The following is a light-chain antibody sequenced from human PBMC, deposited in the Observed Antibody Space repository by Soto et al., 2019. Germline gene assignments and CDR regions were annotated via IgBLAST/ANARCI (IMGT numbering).Light chain of an antibody. V-gene: IGKV1-27*01. CDR1: QGISNY. CDR2: AAS. CDR3: PKYNSAPRT. J-gene: IGKJ1*01. Sequence: DIQMTQSPSSLSASVGERVTITCRASQGISNYLAWYQQKPGKVPKLLISAASTLQSGVQSRLSGSGSGTEFTLTINSLQPEDVATYFCPKYNSAPRTFGQGTKVDIK.